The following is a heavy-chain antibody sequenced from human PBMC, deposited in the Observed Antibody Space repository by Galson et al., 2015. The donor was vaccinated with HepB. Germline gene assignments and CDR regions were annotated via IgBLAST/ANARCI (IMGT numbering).Heavy chain of an antibody. D-gene: IGHD3-10*01. CDR2: IWYDGSNK. CDR1: GFTFSSYG. CDR3: ARGYFGPGIIDY. J-gene: IGHJ4*02. V-gene: IGHV3-33*01. Sequence: SLRLSCAASGFTFSSYGMHWVRQAPGKGLEWVAVIWYDGSNKYYADSVKGRFTISRDNSKNTLYLQMNSLRAEDTAVYYCARGYFGPGIIDYWGQGTLVTVSS.